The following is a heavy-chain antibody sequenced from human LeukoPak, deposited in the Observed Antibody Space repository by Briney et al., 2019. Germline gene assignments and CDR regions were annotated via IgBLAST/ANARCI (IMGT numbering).Heavy chain of an antibody. Sequence: ASVKVSCKASGGTFSSYAISWVRQAPGQGLEWMGGIIPIFGTANCAQKFQGRVTITADKSTSTAYMELSSLRSEDTAVYYCATDSPKGYLTVDYWGQGTLVTVSS. D-gene: IGHD3-16*02. CDR2: IIPIFGTA. CDR1: GGTFSSYA. CDR3: ATDSPKGYLTVDY. J-gene: IGHJ4*02. V-gene: IGHV1-69*06.